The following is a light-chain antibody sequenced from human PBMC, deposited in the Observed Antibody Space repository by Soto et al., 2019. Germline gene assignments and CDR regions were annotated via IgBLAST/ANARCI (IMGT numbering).Light chain of an antibody. V-gene: IGLV1-51*02. CDR3: GTWDNSLSAGIWV. Sequence: QSVVTQPPSVSAAPGQKVTISCSGSRSNIGNDYVSWYKQLPGRAPKLLIYENNKRPSGTPDRFSGSKSGTSATLGITGLQTGDEADYYCGTWDNSLSAGIWVFGGGTKLTVL. J-gene: IGLJ3*02. CDR1: RSNIGNDY. CDR2: ENN.